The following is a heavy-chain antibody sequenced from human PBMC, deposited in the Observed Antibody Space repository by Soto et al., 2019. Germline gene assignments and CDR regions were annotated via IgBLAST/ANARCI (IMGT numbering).Heavy chain of an antibody. CDR1: GYSFTRLY. V-gene: IGHV1-46*01. J-gene: IGHJ6*02. CDR3: ARCIQGDYYYGMDV. Sequence: ASVKVSCKAIGYSFTRLYMHWVRQAPGQGLEWMGTIFPGGVNIAYAQKFRGRVTMTTDTSTTTVYMELTNLRSDDTAVYYCARCIQGDYYYGMDVWGQGTTVTVSS. CDR2: IFPGGVNI. D-gene: IGHD5-18*01.